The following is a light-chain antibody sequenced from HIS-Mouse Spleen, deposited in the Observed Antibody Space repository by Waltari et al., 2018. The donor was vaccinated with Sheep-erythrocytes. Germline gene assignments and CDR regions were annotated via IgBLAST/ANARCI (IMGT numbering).Light chain of an antibody. CDR2: EGS. CDR3: CSYAGSYNHI. CDR1: SSDVGSYNL. V-gene: IGLV2-23*01. Sequence: QSALTQPASVSGSPGQSITISCTGTSSDVGSYNLVSWYQQHPGKAPKLMMYEGSKRPSGVSIHFSGSKSGNTASLKISGLHAEEEADYYSCSYAGSYNHILATGNKVTVL. J-gene: IGLJ1*01.